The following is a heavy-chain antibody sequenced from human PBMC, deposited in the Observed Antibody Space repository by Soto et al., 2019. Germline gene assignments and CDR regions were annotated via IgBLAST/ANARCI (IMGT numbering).Heavy chain of an antibody. J-gene: IGHJ6*02. D-gene: IGHD2-21*02. Sequence: SVEVSCKASGGTFSSYASSWVRQAPGQGLEWMGGIIPIFGTANYAQKFQGRVTITADESTSTAYMELSSLRSEDTAVYYCAKSNYGGDDYFQYGLDVWGQGTKVTVSS. CDR1: GGTFSSYA. CDR2: IIPIFGTA. V-gene: IGHV1-69*13. CDR3: AKSNYGGDDYFQYGLDV.